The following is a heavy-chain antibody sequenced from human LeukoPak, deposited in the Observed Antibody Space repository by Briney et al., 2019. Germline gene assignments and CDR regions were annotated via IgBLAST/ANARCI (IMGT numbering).Heavy chain of an antibody. J-gene: IGHJ4*02. Sequence: GGSLRLSCAASGFTFDDYGMSWVRQAPGKGREWVSGINWNGGRTGYADSVKGRFTISRDNAKNSLYLQMNSLRAEDTALYYCARDHRPGYSYGSPGYWGQGTLVTVSS. D-gene: IGHD5-18*01. CDR3: ARDHRPGYSYGSPGY. CDR1: GFTFDDYG. V-gene: IGHV3-20*04. CDR2: INWNGGRT.